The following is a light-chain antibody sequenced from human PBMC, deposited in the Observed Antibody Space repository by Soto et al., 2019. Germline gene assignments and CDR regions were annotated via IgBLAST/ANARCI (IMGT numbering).Light chain of an antibody. V-gene: IGKV1-17*03. CDR3: LQHNSYPIT. J-gene: IGKJ5*01. Sequence: DIQMTQSPSAMSASVGDRVTMPCRASQGISNYLAWFQQTPGKFPKRLIYEASSLQSGVPSRFSGSGSGTEFTLPLSRLQPEDFSTYYCLQHNSYPITFGQGTRLEIK. CDR1: QGISNY. CDR2: EAS.